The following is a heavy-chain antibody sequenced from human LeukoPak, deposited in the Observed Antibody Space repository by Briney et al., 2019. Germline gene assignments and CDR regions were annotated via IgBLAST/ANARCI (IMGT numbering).Heavy chain of an antibody. J-gene: IGHJ4*02. V-gene: IGHV3-23*01. Sequence: PGGSLRLSCAASGFTFSGYAMSWVRQAPGKGLEWVSAISGSGGSTYYADSVKGRFTISRDNSKNTLYLQMNSLRAEDTAVYYCAKDQDYGDYTDYWGQGTLVTVSS. CDR2: ISGSGGST. CDR3: AKDQDYGDYTDY. D-gene: IGHD4-17*01. CDR1: GFTFSGYA.